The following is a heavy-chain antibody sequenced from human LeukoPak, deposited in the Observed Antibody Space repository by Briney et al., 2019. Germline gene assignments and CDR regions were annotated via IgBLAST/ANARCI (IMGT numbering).Heavy chain of an antibody. CDR2: ISGSGGAT. V-gene: IGHV3-23*01. CDR3: ARDRVSY. CDR1: GFTFSSYA. J-gene: IGHJ4*02. Sequence: GGSLRLSCAASGFTFSSYAMTWVRQAPGKGLEWVSGISGSGGATYSADSVKGRFTISRDNAKNSLYLQMNSLRAEDTAVYYCARDRVSYWGQGTLVTVSS.